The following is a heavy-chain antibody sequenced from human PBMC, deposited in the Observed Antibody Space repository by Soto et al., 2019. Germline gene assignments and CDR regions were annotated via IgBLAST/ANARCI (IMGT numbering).Heavy chain of an antibody. J-gene: IGHJ4*02. CDR1: GFTVSSNY. D-gene: IGHD6-13*01. CDR3: ARNRYSTSWFFDF. V-gene: IGHV3-53*01. CDR2: LYSGTDT. Sequence: GGSLRLSCAVSGFTVSSNYMSWVRQAPGKGLEWVSVLYSGTDTFYAASVKGRFTISRDSSKNTLYLEMNNLSAEDTAVYYCARNRYSTSWFFDFWGQGTLVTVSS.